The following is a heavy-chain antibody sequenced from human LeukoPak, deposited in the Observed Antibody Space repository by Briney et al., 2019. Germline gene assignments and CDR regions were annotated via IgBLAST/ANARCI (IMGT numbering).Heavy chain of an antibody. Sequence: SETLSLTCTVSGYSISDDYYWGWIRQPPGKGLEWIGSIHHRGNTYYNPSLKSRVTVPLDTSKNQFSLNLSSVTAADTAVDYCTNHWSYYFDNWGQGTVVTVSS. V-gene: IGHV4-38-2*02. CDR3: TNHWSYYFDN. D-gene: IGHD3-3*01. CDR2: IHHRGNT. J-gene: IGHJ4*02. CDR1: GYSISDDYY.